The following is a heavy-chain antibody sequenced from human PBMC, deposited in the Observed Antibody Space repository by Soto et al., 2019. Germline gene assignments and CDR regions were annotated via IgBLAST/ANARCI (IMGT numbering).Heavy chain of an antibody. CDR3: ARDHRLRITMVRGVIIGLGV. V-gene: IGHV4-4*02. CDR2: IYHSGST. Sequence: SETLSLTCAVSGGSISSSNWWSWVRQPPGKGLEWIGEIYHSGSTNYDPSLKSRVTISVDKSKNQFSLKLSSVTAADTAVYYCARDHRLRITMVRGVIIGLGVWGQGTTVS. CDR1: GGSISSSNW. D-gene: IGHD3-10*01. J-gene: IGHJ6*02.